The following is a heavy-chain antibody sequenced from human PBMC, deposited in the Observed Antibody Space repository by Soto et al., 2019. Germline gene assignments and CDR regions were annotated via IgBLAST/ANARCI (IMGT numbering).Heavy chain of an antibody. CDR3: ARARPTPSYDFWSGYYTSPFDY. J-gene: IGHJ4*02. Sequence: GGSLRLSCAASGFTVSSNYMSWVRQAPGKGLEWVSVIYSGGSTYYADSVKGRFTISRHNSKNTLYLQMNSLRAEDTAVYYCARARPTPSYDFWSGYYTSPFDYWGQGTLVTVSS. D-gene: IGHD3-3*01. V-gene: IGHV3-53*04. CDR1: GFTVSSNY. CDR2: IYSGGST.